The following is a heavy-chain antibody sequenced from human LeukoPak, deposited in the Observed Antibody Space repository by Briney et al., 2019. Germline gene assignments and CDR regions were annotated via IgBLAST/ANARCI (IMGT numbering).Heavy chain of an antibody. Sequence: GGSLRLSCAASGFTFSDYYMSWIRQAPGKGLEWVSYISSSGSTIYYADSVKGRFTISRDNAKNSLYLLMNSLRAEDTAVYYCARDGRAGPNYFDYWGQGTLVTVSS. J-gene: IGHJ4*02. D-gene: IGHD6-19*01. V-gene: IGHV3-11*01. CDR1: GFTFSDYY. CDR3: ARDGRAGPNYFDY. CDR2: ISSSGSTI.